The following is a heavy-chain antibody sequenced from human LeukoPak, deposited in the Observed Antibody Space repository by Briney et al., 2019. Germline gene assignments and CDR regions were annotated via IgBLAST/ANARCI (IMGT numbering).Heavy chain of an antibody. Sequence: GGSLRLSCAASGFTFGHYGMHWVRQAPGKGLEWVALISVDGSKTSSAESVRGRFTISRDNAKNTLYLELTSLRDDDTAVYYCARRHGSTWADFDYWGQGTLVTVSS. CDR2: ISVDGSKT. V-gene: IGHV3-30*03. CDR1: GFTFGHYG. J-gene: IGHJ4*02. D-gene: IGHD6-13*01. CDR3: ARRHGSTWADFDY.